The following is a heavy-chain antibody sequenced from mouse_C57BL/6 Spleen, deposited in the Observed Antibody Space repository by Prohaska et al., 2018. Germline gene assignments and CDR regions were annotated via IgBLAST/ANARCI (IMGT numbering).Heavy chain of an antibody. CDR3: ARWEGFITTVVAPMDY. J-gene: IGHJ4*01. CDR2: INPYNGDT. D-gene: IGHD1-1*01. Sequence: QSHGNSLEWIGRINPYNGDTFYNQKFKGKATLTVDKSSSTAHMELRSLTSEDSAVYYCARWEGFITTVVAPMDYWGQGTSVTVSS. V-gene: IGHV1-20*01.